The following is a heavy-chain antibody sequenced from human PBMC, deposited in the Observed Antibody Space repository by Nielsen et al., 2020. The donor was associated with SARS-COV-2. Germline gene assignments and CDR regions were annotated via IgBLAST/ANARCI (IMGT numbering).Heavy chain of an antibody. J-gene: IGHJ4*02. CDR3: AKDGEYYDFWSGYSLDY. D-gene: IGHD3-3*01. CDR2: IWYDGSNK. Sequence: GESLKISCAASGFTFSSYGMHWVRRAPGKGLEWVAVIWYDGSNKYYADSVKGRFTISRDNSKNTLYLQMNSLRAEDTAVYYCAKDGEYYDFWSGYSLDYWGQGTLVTVSS. V-gene: IGHV3-30*02. CDR1: GFTFSSYG.